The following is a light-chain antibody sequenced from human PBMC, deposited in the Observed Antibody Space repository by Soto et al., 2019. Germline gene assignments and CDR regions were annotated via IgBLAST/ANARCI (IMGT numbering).Light chain of an antibody. J-gene: IGKJ5*01. CDR1: QSINGNY. CDR2: DVS. CDR3: QQYGSSPIT. V-gene: IGKV3-20*01. Sequence: EIVLTQSPGTLSLSPGDRATLSCRASQSINGNYLHWYQQKPGQAPRLLIYDVSRRATGIPERFSGSGSGTDFTLIISRLEPEDFAVYYCQQYGSSPITFGQGTRLEIK.